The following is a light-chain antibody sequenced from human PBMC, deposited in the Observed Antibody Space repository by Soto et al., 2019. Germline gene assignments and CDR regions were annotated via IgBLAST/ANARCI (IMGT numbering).Light chain of an antibody. J-gene: IGKJ2*01. V-gene: IGKV1-8*01. CDR1: QGISSY. CDR2: AAS. Sequence: AIRMTQSPSSFSASTGDRVTITCRASQGISSYLAWYQQKPGKAPKLLIYAASTLQSGVPSRFSGSGSGTDFTLTISSLQPEDFATYYCQQSYSTLYTFGQGTKVEIK. CDR3: QQSYSTLYT.